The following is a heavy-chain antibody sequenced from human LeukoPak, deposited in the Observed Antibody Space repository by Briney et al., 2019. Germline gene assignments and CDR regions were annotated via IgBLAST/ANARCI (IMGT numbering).Heavy chain of an antibody. J-gene: IGHJ4*02. V-gene: IGHV3-53*01. Sequence: GGSLRLSCAASGFTVSSNYMSWVRQAPGKGLEWVSVIYSGGSTYYADSVKGRFTISRDNSKNTLYLQMNSLRAEDTAVYYCALSSTSFPYFDYWGQGTLVTVSS. CDR3: ALSSTSFPYFDY. D-gene: IGHD2-2*01. CDR1: GFTVSSNY. CDR2: IYSGGST.